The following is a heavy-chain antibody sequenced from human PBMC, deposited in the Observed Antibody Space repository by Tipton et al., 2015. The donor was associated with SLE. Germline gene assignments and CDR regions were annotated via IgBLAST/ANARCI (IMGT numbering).Heavy chain of an antibody. CDR2: IYYSGST. CDR3: ARVLDSAILDY. J-gene: IGHJ4*02. V-gene: IGHV4-31*03. CDR1: GGSISSGCYY. Sequence: LRLSCTVSGGSISSGCYYWSWIRQHPGKGLEWIGYIYYSGSTYYNPSLKSRVTISVDTSKNQFSLKLSSVTAADTAVYYCARVLDSAILDYWGQGTLVTVSS. D-gene: IGHD3/OR15-3a*01.